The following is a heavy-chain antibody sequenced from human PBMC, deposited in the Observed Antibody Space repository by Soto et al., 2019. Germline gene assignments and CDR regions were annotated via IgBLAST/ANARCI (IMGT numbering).Heavy chain of an antibody. J-gene: IGHJ6*02. CDR2: IKSKTDGGTT. D-gene: IGHD2-8*01. CDR3: TTPDVLYGMDV. V-gene: IGHV3-15*01. Sequence: GGSLRLSCAASGFTFSNARMSRVRQAPGKGLEWVGRIKSKTDGGTTDYAAPVKGRFTISRDDSKNTLYLQMNSLKTEDTAVYYCTTPDVLYGMDVWGQGATVTPSS. CDR1: GFTFSNAR.